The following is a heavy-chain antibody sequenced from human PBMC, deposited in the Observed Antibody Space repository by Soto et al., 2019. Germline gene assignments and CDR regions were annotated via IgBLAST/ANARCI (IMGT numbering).Heavy chain of an antibody. V-gene: IGHV4-30-4*01. CDR1: GGSIRSGDYY. Sequence: SETLYLTCTVSGGSIRSGDYYWSWIRQPPGKGLEWIGYTYYSGGTYYNPSLKSRVTISVDTSKDQFSFKLSSVTAADTAVYYCARHIFTTAVRGFLITFDQYRGMDDWGQGTTVT. CDR3: ARHIFTTAVRGFLITFDQYRGMDD. CDR2: TYYSGGT. D-gene: IGHD3-10*01. J-gene: IGHJ6*02.